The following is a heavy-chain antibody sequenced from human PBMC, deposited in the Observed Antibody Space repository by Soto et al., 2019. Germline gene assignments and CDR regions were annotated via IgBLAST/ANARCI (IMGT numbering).Heavy chain of an antibody. D-gene: IGHD2-15*01. J-gene: IGHJ4*02. CDR1: GVTFNRQD. CDR2: IIPMFGTP. CDR3: AIIVGRPAYSSDN. V-gene: IGHV1-69*13. Sequence: GSSVKDSCKASGVTFNRQDMRWVRQAPGQGLEWMGGIIPMFGTPHYAEKFQDRVTITADESTGTAYLELSSLTSEDTAVYYCAIIVGRPAYSSDNCGQAIFLTVS.